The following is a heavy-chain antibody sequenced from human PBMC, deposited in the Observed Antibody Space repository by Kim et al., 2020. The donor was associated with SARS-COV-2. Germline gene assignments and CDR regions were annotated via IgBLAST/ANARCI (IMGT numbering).Heavy chain of an antibody. J-gene: IGHJ4*02. CDR3: AKDREGSGSSLDY. Sequence: GGSLRLSCAASGFIFSDYAMHWVRQAPGKGLEWVAVISSDGSKEHYTDSVKGRFTISRDRSKNTVYLQMNSLRAEDTAVYHCAKDREGSGSSLDYWGQGTLVTVSS. D-gene: IGHD3-10*01. V-gene: IGHV3-30*14. CDR1: GFIFSDYA. CDR2: ISSDGSKE.